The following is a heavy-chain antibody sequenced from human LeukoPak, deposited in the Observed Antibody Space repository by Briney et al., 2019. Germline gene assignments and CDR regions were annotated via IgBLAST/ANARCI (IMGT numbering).Heavy chain of an antibody. CDR2: INHSGST. Sequence: SETLSLTCAVSGGSFSGYYWNWIRQSPGKGLEWIGEINHSGSTHYNPSLKSRVTISVDTSQKQFSLRLTSVTAADTAVYYCARGRYLTTSGGAAAGFLDYWGQGSLSPSPQ. CDR1: GGSFSGYY. V-gene: IGHV4-34*01. CDR3: ARGRYLTTSGGAAAGFLDY. D-gene: IGHD6-13*01. J-gene: IGHJ4*02.